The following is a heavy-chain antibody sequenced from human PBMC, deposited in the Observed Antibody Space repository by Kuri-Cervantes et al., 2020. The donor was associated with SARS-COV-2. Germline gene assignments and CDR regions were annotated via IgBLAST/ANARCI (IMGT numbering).Heavy chain of an antibody. CDR3: AKDRAGVHDF. CDR2: ISYDGKNK. J-gene: IGHJ4*02. D-gene: IGHD2-21*01. V-gene: IGHV3-30*18. CDR1: GFNFSTTD. Sequence: GESLKISCVASGFNFSTTDMHWVRQAPGKGLEWVTFISYDGKNKKCMASGKGRFTISRDNSQNTLHLRMKSLRDEGTAIYYCAKDRAGVHDFWGQGTLVTVSS.